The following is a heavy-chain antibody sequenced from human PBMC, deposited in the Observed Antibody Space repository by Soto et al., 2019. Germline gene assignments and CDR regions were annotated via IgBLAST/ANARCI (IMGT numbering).Heavy chain of an antibody. J-gene: IGHJ4*02. CDR1: GGSISSGGYS. V-gene: IGHV4-30-2*01. CDR3: ARIPVDYYDSSGYSYYFDY. CDR2: IYHSGST. D-gene: IGHD3-22*01. Sequence: SETLSLTCAVSGGSISSGGYSWSWIRQPPGKGLEWIGYIYHSGSTYYNPSLKSRVTISVDRSKNQFSLKLSSVTAADTAVYYCARIPVDYYDSSGYSYYFDYWGQGTLVTVSS.